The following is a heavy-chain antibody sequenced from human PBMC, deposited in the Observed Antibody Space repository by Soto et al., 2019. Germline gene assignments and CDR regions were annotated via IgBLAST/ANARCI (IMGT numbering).Heavy chain of an antibody. D-gene: IGHD3-3*01. Sequence: QVQLQESGPGLVKPSQTLSLTCTVSGGSISSGDYHWSWIRQPPGKGLEWIGFVYYTGNTYYNPSLKSRFTISVATSMHQFSLKLSSVTAADTAVYYCARSDFWSGYYTDYWGQGTLVTVSS. V-gene: IGHV4-30-4*08. CDR1: GGSISSGDYH. J-gene: IGHJ4*02. CDR3: ARSDFWSGYYTDY. CDR2: VYYTGNT.